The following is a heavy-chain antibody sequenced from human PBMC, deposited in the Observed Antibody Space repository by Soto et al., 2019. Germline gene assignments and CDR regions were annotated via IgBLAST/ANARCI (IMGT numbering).Heavy chain of an antibody. CDR1: GFSFSTYA. CDR2: ISYDGKNK. D-gene: IGHD6-19*01. Sequence: QVQLVESGGGVVQSGRSLRLSCEASGFSFSTYAMHWVRQAPGRGLEWVALISYDGKNKYYADSDQGRFTISRDNSKNTVYLEMNSLKMEDTAVCYCARALTGAVAVADHWGQGTLVTVSS. CDR3: ARALTGAVAVADH. J-gene: IGHJ4*02. V-gene: IGHV3-30*04.